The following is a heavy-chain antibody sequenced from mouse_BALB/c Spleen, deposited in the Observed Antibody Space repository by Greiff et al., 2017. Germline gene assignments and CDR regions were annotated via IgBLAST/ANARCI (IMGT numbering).Heavy chain of an antibody. D-gene: IGHD1-1*01. CDR1: GFNIKDTY. J-gene: IGHJ4*01. CDR2: IDPANGNT. Sequence: VQLQQSGAELVKPGASVKLSCTASGFNIKDTYMHWVKQRPEQGLEWIGRIDPANGNTKYDPKFQGKATITADTSSNTAYLQLSSLTSEDTAVYYCADYYGSSYDYAMDYWGQGTSVTVSS. V-gene: IGHV14-3*02. CDR3: ADYYGSSYDYAMDY.